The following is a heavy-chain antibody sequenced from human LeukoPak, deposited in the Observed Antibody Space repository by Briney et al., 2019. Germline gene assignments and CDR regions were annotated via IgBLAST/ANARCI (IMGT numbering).Heavy chain of an antibody. V-gene: IGHV3-7*01. D-gene: IGHD2-2*02. J-gene: IGHJ6*02. CDR1: GFTFSSYW. Sequence: GGSLRLSCAASGFTFSSYWMSWVRQASGKGLEWVANIKQDGSEKYYVDSVKGRYTISRDNAKNSLFLQMNSLRAEDTAVYYCARAGEYQLLYYYYYGMDVWGQGTTVTVSS. CDR2: IKQDGSEK. CDR3: ARAGEYQLLYYYYYGMDV.